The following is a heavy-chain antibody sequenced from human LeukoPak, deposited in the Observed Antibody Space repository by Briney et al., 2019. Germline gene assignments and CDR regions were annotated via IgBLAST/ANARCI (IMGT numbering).Heavy chain of an antibody. J-gene: IGHJ4*02. CDR3: ARAWEVTTALDY. CDR2: INPSGGST. V-gene: IGHV1-46*01. D-gene: IGHD4-11*01. CDR1: GYTFTSYY. Sequence: GASVTVSCTVSGYTFTSYYMHWVRQAPGQGLEWMGIINPSGGSTSYAQKFQGRVTMTRDMSTSTVYMELSSLRSDDTAVYYCARAWEVTTALDYWGQGTLVTVSS.